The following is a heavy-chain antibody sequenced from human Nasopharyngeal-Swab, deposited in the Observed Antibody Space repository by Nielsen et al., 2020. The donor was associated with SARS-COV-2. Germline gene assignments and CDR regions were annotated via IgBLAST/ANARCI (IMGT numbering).Heavy chain of an antibody. CDR3: ARAAGQDFWSGYLPEIYYFDY. Sequence: ASVQVSCKASEYTFTGYYMHWVRQAPGQGLEWMGRINPKSGGTNYAQKFQGRVTMTRDTSISTAYMELSRLRSDDTAVYYCARAAGQDFWSGYLPEIYYFDYWGQGTLVTVSS. CDR2: INPKSGGT. J-gene: IGHJ4*02. D-gene: IGHD3-3*01. V-gene: IGHV1-2*06. CDR1: EYTFTGYY.